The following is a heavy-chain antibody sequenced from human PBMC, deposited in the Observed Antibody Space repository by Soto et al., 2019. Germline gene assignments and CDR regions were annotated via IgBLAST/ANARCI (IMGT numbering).Heavy chain of an antibody. D-gene: IGHD4-17*01. CDR2: INHSGST. V-gene: IGHV4-34*01. CDR1: GGSFNGYY. Sequence: QVQLRQWGAGLVKPSETLSLTCAVYGGSFNGYYWNWIRQPPGKGLEWIGEINHSGSTNYNPSLKSRVSISVDTSKNQFSLRLSSVTAADTAVYYCASQRPTVTMFDYCGQGTLVTVSS. J-gene: IGHJ4*02. CDR3: ASQRPTVTMFDY.